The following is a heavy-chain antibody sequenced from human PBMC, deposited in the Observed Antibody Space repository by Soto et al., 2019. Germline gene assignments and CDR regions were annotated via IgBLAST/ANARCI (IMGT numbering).Heavy chain of an antibody. D-gene: IGHD5-12*01. J-gene: IGHJ4*02. V-gene: IGHV3-23*01. CDR1: GFTFSSYV. CDR3: VKGRSGYDFDY. CDR2: ISGSGSGT. Sequence: RGSLRLSCAASGFTFSSYVMSWVRQAPGKGLEWVSAISGSGSGTYYADSVKGRFTISRDNSKNTLYVQMNSLRAEDTAVYYCVKGRSGYDFDYWGQGTLVTVSS.